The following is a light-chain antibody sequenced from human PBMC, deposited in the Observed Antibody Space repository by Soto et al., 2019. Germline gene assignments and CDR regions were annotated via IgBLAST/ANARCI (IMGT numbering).Light chain of an antibody. CDR1: QSISNF. Sequence: DIQITQSPSSRSAPVGEGVTITCLASQSISNFLNWYQHKPGKAPKLLIYSASSLQSGVPSRFSGSGSGTDFTLTINSLQPEDFATYYCQQSYILSLNCGGGTKGDI. CDR2: SAS. J-gene: IGKJ4*01. V-gene: IGKV1-39*01. CDR3: QQSYILSLN.